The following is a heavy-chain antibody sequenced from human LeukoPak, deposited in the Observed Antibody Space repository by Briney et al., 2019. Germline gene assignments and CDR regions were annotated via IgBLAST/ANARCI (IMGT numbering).Heavy chain of an antibody. V-gene: IGHV3-30-3*01. D-gene: IGHD5-12*01. CDR3: AREGYPRAFDI. J-gene: IGHJ3*02. CDR2: ISYDGSNK. Sequence: GRSLRLSCAASGFTFSSYAMHWVRQAPGEGLEWVAVISYDGSNKYYADSVKGRFTISRDNSKNTLYLQMNSLRAEDTAVYYCAREGYPRAFDIWGQGTMVTVSS. CDR1: GFTFSSYA.